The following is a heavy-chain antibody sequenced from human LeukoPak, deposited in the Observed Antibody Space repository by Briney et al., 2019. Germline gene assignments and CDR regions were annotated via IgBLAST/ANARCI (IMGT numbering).Heavy chain of an antibody. J-gene: IGHJ4*02. Sequence: PSETLSLTCTVSGGSISSYYWSWIRQPAGKGLEWIGRIYTSGATNYNPSLKSRVTMSVGTSQNQFSLKLSSVTAADTAVYYCASDSWGMFYFDYWGQGTLVTVSS. D-gene: IGHD3-16*01. CDR3: ASDSWGMFYFDY. CDR1: GGSISSYY. V-gene: IGHV4-4*07. CDR2: IYTSGAT.